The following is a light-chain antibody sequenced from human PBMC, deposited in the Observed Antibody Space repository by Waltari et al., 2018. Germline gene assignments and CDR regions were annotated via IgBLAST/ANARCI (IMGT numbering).Light chain of an antibody. J-gene: IGLJ3*02. V-gene: IGLV2-11*01. CDR2: DVG. Sequence: QSALTQPRSVSGSPGPSVAISCTGTSSDVGGYTYVLWYQHHPGKAPKLMIYDVGKRPSGVPDRFSGSKSGNTASLTISGLQAEDEAEYYCCSYAGSFTWLFGGGTKLTVL. CDR3: CSYAGSFTWL. CDR1: SSDVGGYTY.